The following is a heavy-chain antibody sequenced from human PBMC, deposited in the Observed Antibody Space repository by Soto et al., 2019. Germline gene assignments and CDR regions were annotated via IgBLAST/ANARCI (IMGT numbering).Heavy chain of an antibody. CDR1: GFTFSSDG. CDR2: ISYDGSEK. V-gene: IGHV3-30*18. J-gene: IGHJ4*02. CDR3: AKDSVEHQLVEGPEY. Sequence: SLRLSCAASGFTFSSDGMHWVRQASGKGLEWVAVISYDGSEKYYADSVKGRFTISRDNSKNTLYLQMNSLRAEDTSVYYCAKDSVEHQLVEGPEYWGQGTLVTVSS. D-gene: IGHD6-13*01.